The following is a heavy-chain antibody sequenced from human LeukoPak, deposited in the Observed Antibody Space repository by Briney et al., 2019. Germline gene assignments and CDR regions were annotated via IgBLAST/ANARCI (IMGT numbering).Heavy chain of an antibody. CDR2: IYSGGST. D-gene: IGHD3-10*01. J-gene: IGHJ3*02. V-gene: IGHV3-66*01. CDR3: ARDVVIRCDQKGAFDI. Sequence: GGSLRLSCAASGFTVSRNYMSWVRQAPGKGLEWVSVIYSGGSTYYADSVKGRFTISRDNSKNTLYLQMNSLRAEDTAVYYCARDVVIRCDQKGAFDIWGQGTMVTVSS. CDR1: GFTVSRNY.